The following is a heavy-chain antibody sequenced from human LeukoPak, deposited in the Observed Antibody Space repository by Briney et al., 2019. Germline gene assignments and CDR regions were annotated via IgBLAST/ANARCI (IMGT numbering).Heavy chain of an antibody. D-gene: IGHD3-22*01. Sequence: GRSLRLSCAPSGFTFSSYGIHWVRQAPGKGLEWVAVISYDGSNKYYADSVKGRFTISRDNSKNTLYLQMNSLRVEDTAVYYCAKDRSTYYYDSSGFYPDAFDIWGQGTMVTVSS. CDR2: ISYDGSNK. V-gene: IGHV3-30*18. CDR3: AKDRSTYYYDSSGFYPDAFDI. J-gene: IGHJ3*02. CDR1: GFTFSSYG.